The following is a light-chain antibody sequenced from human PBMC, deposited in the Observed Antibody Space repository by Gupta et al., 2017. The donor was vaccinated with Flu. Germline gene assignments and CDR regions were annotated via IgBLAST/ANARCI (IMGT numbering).Light chain of an antibody. CDR1: SANVGRNT. CDR2: SND. CDR3: AAWDDILRGYV. Sequence: SVTISCSGSSANVGRNTVNGYQQLPGTDPKLLIYSNDQRPSGVPDRFSGFKSGTSAPLAISGLQSEDEADYYCAAWDDILRGYVFGTGTRVTGL. V-gene: IGLV1-44*01. J-gene: IGLJ1*01.